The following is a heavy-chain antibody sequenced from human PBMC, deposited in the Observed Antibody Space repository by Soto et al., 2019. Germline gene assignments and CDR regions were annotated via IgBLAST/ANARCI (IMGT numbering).Heavy chain of an antibody. Sequence: QVHLQQWGAGLLKPSETLSLICAVYGESFIGYYWTWIRQPPGKGLEWIGEINHRGSTNYNPSLKSRVTISIDTSKNQFALKLTSVTAADTSVYYCARTYIVTTNWFDPWGQGTLVTVSS. CDR3: ARTYIVTTNWFDP. D-gene: IGHD5-12*01. CDR2: INHRGST. J-gene: IGHJ5*02. V-gene: IGHV4-34*02. CDR1: GESFIGYY.